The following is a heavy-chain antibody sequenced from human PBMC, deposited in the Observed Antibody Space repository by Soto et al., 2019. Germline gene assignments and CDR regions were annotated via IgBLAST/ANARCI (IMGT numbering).Heavy chain of an antibody. J-gene: IGHJ4*02. CDR3: ARRYGAALDS. Sequence: PSETLSLTCTVSGGSISSYYWSWIRQPPGKGLEWIGYIYYSGSTNYNPSLKSRVTISVDTSKNQFSLKLSSVTAADTAVYYCARRYGAALDSWGQGTLVTVSS. V-gene: IGHV4-59*08. D-gene: IGHD4-17*01. CDR1: GGSISSYY. CDR2: IYYSGST.